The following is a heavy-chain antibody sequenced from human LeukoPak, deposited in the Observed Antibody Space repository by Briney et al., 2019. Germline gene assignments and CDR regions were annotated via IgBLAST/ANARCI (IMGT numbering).Heavy chain of an antibody. V-gene: IGHV3-7*05. Sequence: GSLRLSCAASGLTFSSYWMSWVRQAPGKGLEWVANIKQDGSEKYYVDSVKGRFTISRDNAKNSLYLQMNSLRAEDTAVYYCARGRSLFGELGYWGQGTLVTVSS. J-gene: IGHJ4*02. CDR1: GLTFSSYW. CDR3: ARGRSLFGELGY. D-gene: IGHD3-10*01. CDR2: IKQDGSEK.